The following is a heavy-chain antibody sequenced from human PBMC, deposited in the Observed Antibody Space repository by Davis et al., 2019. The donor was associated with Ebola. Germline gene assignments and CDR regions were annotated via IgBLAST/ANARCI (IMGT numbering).Heavy chain of an antibody. CDR2: INHSGST. CDR3: ARVVPAAILWFDP. D-gene: IGHD2-2*01. V-gene: IGHV4-34*01. CDR1: GGSFSGYY. Sequence: PSETLSLTCAVYGGSFSGYYWSWIRQPPGKGLEWIGEINHSGSTNYNPSLKSRVTISVDTSKNQFSLKLSSVTAADTAVYYCARVVPAAILWFDPWGQGTLVTVSS. J-gene: IGHJ5*02.